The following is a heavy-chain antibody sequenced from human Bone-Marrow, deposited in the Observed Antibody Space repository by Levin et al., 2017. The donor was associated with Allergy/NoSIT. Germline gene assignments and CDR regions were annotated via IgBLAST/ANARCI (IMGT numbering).Heavy chain of an antibody. J-gene: IGHJ4*02. V-gene: IGHV4-61*01. CDR1: GDSVTSASYY. Sequence: PSETLSLTCSVSGDSVTSASYYWTWIRQPPGKGLEWITFLSNSGGNTNYNPSLQSRLTNSVDTSKNQFSLILNSLTAADTAMYYCAAIRRDSNGWYEIDHWGQGTLVIVSS. CDR2: LSNSGGNT. CDR3: AAIRRDSNGWYEIDH. D-gene: IGHD6-19*01.